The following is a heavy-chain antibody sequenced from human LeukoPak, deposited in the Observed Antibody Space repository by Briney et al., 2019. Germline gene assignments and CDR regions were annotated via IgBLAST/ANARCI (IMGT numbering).Heavy chain of an antibody. CDR3: SRDTADDAFDI. J-gene: IGHJ3*02. Sequence: PGRSLRLSCAASGFTFSSYGMYWVRQAPGKGLEWVAVMWYDGSNKYYADSVKGRFTISRDNSKNTLYLQMNSLRAEDTAVYYCSRDTADDAFDIWGQGTMVTVSS. V-gene: IGHV3-33*01. CDR2: MWYDGSNK. CDR1: GFTFSSYG.